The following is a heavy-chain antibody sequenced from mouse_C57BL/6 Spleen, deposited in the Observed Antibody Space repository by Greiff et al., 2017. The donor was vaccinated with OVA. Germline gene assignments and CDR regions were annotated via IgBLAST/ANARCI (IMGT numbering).Heavy chain of an antibody. V-gene: IGHV1-53*01. J-gene: IGHJ1*03. CDR1: GYTFTSYW. CDR3: ARSLYSNPWDFDV. Sequence: VQLQRPGTELVKPGASVTLSCKASGYTFTSYWMHWVKQRPGQGLEWIGNINPSTGGTNYNQKFKSKATLTVDKSSSTAYMQRSSLTSEDSAVYYCARSLYSNPWDFDVWGTGTTVTVSA. D-gene: IGHD2-5*01. CDR2: INPSTGGT.